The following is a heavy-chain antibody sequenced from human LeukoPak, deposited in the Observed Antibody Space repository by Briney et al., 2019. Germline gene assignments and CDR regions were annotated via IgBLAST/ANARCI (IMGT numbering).Heavy chain of an antibody. CDR3: ARGPFMERFDP. CDR2: MNPNSGNT. D-gene: IGHD3-3*01. V-gene: IGHV1-8*02. CDR1: GYTFTDYY. J-gene: IGHJ5*02. Sequence: ASVKVSCKASGYTFTDYYMHWVRQATGQGLEWMGWMNPNSGNTGYAQKFQGRVTMTRNTSISTAYMELSSLRSEDTAVYYCARGPFMERFDPWGQGTLVTVSS.